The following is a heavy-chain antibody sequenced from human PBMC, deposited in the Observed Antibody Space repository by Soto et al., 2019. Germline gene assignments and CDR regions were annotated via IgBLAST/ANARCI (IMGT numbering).Heavy chain of an antibody. D-gene: IGHD3-16*01. CDR2: ISSSGTTI. Sequence: GGSLRLSCAASGFTFSYYFMTWIRQAPGKGLEWVSYISSSGTTIYYADSVKGRFTISRGTAKNSLYLQMNSLRAEDTAVYYCARGGGPYGMDVWGQGTTVTVSS. J-gene: IGHJ6*02. V-gene: IGHV3-11*01. CDR3: ARGGGPYGMDV. CDR1: GFTFSYYF.